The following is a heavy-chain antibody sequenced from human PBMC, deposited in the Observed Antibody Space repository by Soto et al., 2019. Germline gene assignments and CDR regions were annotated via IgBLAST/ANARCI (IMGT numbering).Heavy chain of an antibody. CDR3: ARGHHRYSGYDYVDY. Sequence: QVQLVESGGGLVKPGGSLRLSCAASGFTFSDYYMSWIRQAPGKGLEWVSYISSSSSYTNYADSVKGRFTISRDNAKNSLYLQMNSLRAEDTALYYCARGHHRYSGYDYVDYWGQGTLVTVSS. CDR1: GFTFSDYY. J-gene: IGHJ4*02. V-gene: IGHV3-11*05. CDR2: ISSSSSYT. D-gene: IGHD5-12*01.